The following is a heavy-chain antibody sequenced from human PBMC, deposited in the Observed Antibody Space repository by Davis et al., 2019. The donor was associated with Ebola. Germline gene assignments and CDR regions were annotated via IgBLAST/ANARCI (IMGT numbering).Heavy chain of an antibody. CDR1: GYTFTSYA. J-gene: IGHJ4*02. CDR3: ARPGTIYYAEDYFDY. V-gene: IGHV7-4-1*02. Sequence: ASVKVSCKASGYTFTSYAMNWVPQAPGQGLEWMGWINTNTGNPTYAQGFTGRFVFSLDTSVSTAYLQISSLKAEDTAVYYCARPGTIYYAEDYFDYWGQGTLVTVSS. D-gene: IGHD3-22*01. CDR2: INTNTGNP.